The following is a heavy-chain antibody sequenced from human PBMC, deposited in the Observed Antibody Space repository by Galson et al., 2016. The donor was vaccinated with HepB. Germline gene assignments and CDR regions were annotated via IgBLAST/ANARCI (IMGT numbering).Heavy chain of an antibody. V-gene: IGHV4-31*03. CDR3: ARENIATPNSPWNWFDP. CDR1: GGSISSGGYF. J-gene: IGHJ5*02. D-gene: IGHD6-13*01. Sequence: TLSLTCTVSGGSISSGGYFWSWIRQHPGKGLEWIGYIYYSGSTSYNPSLKSRLTISLDTSKNQFSLKLSSVTAADTAVYYCARENIATPNSPWNWFDPWGQGTLVTVSS. CDR2: IYYSGST.